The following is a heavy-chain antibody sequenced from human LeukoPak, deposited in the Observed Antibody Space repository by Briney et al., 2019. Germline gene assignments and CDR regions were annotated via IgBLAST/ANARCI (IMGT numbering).Heavy chain of an antibody. CDR1: GFTFSSYW. J-gene: IGHJ4*02. CDR2: INSDGSST. V-gene: IGHV3-74*01. Sequence: GGSLRLSCAASGFTFSSYWMHWVCQAPGKGLVWVSRINSDGSSTGYADSVKGRFTISRDNAKNTLYLQTNSLRAEDTAVYYCARGGRFEDYWGQGTLVTVSS. D-gene: IGHD1-26*01. CDR3: ARGGRFEDY.